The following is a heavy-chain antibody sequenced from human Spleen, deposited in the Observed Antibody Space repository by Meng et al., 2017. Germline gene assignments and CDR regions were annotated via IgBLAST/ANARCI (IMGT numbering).Heavy chain of an antibody. V-gene: IGHV3-30*04. CDR2: IWYNGKNT. J-gene: IGHJ4*02. CDR3: AREAASRDYGDLDY. D-gene: IGHD4-17*01. CDR1: GFIFRNYA. Sequence: QVQLVESGGGVVQPGRSLRRSWAASGFIFRNYAMHWVRQAPGKGLEWVVVIWYNGKNTYYTDSVKGRFTISKDSSKNTLYLQMNSLRVEDTAVYYCAREAASRDYGDLDYWGQGTLVTVSS.